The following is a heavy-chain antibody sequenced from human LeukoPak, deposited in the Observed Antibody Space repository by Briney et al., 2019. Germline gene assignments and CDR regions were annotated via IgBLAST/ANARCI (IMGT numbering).Heavy chain of an antibody. Sequence: GGSLRLSCAASAFPFSSYGMHWVRQAPGKGLEWVAVIWHDGSHKYYADSVTGRSTISRDNSKNTLYLQMNSLRAEDTAVYYCASGVYSSGWYLDYWGQGTLVTVSS. CDR3: ASGVYSSGWYLDY. CDR1: AFPFSSYG. V-gene: IGHV3-33*01. J-gene: IGHJ4*02. D-gene: IGHD6-19*01. CDR2: IWHDGSHK.